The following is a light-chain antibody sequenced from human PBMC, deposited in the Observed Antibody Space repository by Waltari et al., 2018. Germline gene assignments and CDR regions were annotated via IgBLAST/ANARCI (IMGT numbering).Light chain of an antibody. V-gene: IGKV2-30*01. Sequence: DVVMTQSPLSLPVTLGQPASISCRSSQSLVYSEGNIHLSWFQQRPGQSPRRLIYRVSNRDSGVPDRFSGSGSGTDFTLRINRVAAEDVGVYYCMQGRHWPYTFGQGTKLEIK. CDR1: QSLVYSEGNIH. CDR3: MQGRHWPYT. J-gene: IGKJ2*01. CDR2: RVS.